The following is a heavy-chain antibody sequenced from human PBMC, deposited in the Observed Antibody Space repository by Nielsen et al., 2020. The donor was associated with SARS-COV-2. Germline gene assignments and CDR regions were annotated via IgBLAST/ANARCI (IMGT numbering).Heavy chain of an antibody. CDR3: AAQWLVLGAFDI. Sequence: GGSLRLSCAASGSTFSSYAMSWVRQAPGKGLEWVSAISGGGGSTYYADSVKGRFTVSRDNSKNTLYLQMNSLRADDTAVYYCAAQWLVLGAFDIWGQGTMVTVSS. V-gene: IGHV3-23*01. CDR2: ISGGGGST. D-gene: IGHD6-19*01. CDR1: GSTFSSYA. J-gene: IGHJ3*02.